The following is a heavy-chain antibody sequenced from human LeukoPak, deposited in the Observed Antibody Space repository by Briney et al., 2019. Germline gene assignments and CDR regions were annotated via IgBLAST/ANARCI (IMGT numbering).Heavy chain of an antibody. D-gene: IGHD3-22*01. J-gene: IGHJ4*02. V-gene: IGHV3-30*18. CDR3: AKRSSTSSGYFDF. Sequence: PGGSLRLSCAASGFTFSSYAMSWVRQAPGKGLEWVAVISYDGSNKYYADSVKGRFTISRDNSKNTIYLQMNSLRAEDTAIYYCAKRSSTSSGYFDFWGRGTLVTVSS. CDR2: ISYDGSNK. CDR1: GFTFSSYA.